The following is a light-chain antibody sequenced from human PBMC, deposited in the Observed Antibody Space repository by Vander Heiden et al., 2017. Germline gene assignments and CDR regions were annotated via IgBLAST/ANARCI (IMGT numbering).Light chain of an antibody. CDR3: LQDYNYPRT. V-gene: IGKV1-6*01. Sequence: AIQITQSPSSLSASVGDRVTITCRASQGIRNDLSWYQQKPGKAPNLLIYAASTLQSGVPSRFSGSGSGTDFTLTISSLQPEDFTTYYCLQDYNYPRTFGQGTKVELK. J-gene: IGKJ1*01. CDR2: AAS. CDR1: QGIRND.